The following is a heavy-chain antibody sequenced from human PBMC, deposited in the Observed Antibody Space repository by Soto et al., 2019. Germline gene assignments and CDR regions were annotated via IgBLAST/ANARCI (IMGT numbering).Heavy chain of an antibody. J-gene: IGHJ5*02. CDR2: ISPYSADT. Sequence: QVQLVQSGPEVKKPGASVKVSCQASGYTFTDYVITWVRQAPGRGLEWMGWISPYSADTNYAQKFQGRLTITADTSPGKAYMELTTLTPDDTAVYFCARDLGTEYSDPWGQGTLVTVSS. V-gene: IGHV1-18*01. CDR1: GYTFTDYV. D-gene: IGHD5-12*01. CDR3: ARDLGTEYSDP.